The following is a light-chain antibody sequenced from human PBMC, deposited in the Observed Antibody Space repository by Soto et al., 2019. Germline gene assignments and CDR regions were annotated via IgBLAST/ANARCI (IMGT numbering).Light chain of an antibody. V-gene: IGKV1-9*01. Sequence: DLPLTQSPSFLSASVGDRVTITCRASQGIGSYLGWYQQAPGKAPKLLIYGASTVQSGAPSRFSGSGSGTEFTLTISSLQPEDVATYYCQQLNTYPAFGGGTKVEI. CDR1: QGIGSY. CDR2: GAS. CDR3: QQLNTYPA. J-gene: IGKJ4*01.